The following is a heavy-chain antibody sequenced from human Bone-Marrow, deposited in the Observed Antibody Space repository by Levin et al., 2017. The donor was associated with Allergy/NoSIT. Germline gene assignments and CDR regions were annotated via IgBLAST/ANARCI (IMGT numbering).Heavy chain of an antibody. CDR3: ARDANGIY. J-gene: IGHJ4*02. Sequence: GESLKISCAASGVTVGNNLMSWVRQTPEKRLEWVAVIYSVGSTYYADSVKGRFTISRDSVKNTVYLQMNNLRGEDTAVYYCARDANGIYWGQGTLVTVSS. CDR2: IYSVGST. V-gene: IGHV3-66*01. CDR1: GVTVGNNL. D-gene: IGHD1-1*01.